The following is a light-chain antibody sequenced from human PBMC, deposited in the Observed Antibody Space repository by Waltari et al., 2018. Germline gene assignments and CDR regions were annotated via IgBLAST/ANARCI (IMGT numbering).Light chain of an antibody. CDR1: QSVGGT. J-gene: IGKJ1*01. Sequence: EIVLTQSPGTLSLSPGARATLSCGASQSVGGTLAWYQQKPGQAPRLLIYGASSRATGIPDRFSGSGSGTEFSLTISRLEPEDFAVYYCQHYVRLPATFGQGTKVEIK. CDR3: QHYVRLPAT. CDR2: GAS. V-gene: IGKV3-20*01.